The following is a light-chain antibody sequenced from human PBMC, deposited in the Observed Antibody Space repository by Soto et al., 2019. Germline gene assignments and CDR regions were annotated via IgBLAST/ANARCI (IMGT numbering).Light chain of an antibody. CDR2: GAS. J-gene: IGKJ2*01. CDR3: QQHNEWPRT. Sequence: ETVMTQSPATLSVSPGERATLSCRASQNINTNLVWYQQKPGQAPRLVILGASTRGTGISARFSGSGSGTEFTLTISSLQSEDFAVYYCQQHNEWPRTFGQGTKLEIK. CDR1: QNINTN. V-gene: IGKV3-15*01.